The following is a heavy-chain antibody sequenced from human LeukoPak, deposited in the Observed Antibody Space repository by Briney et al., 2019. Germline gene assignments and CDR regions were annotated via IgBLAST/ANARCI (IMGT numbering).Heavy chain of an antibody. CDR1: GYSFTSEW. J-gene: IGHJ5*02. CDR2: IYPGDSDT. D-gene: IGHD5-24*01. V-gene: IGHV5-51*01. CDR3: ARHRDQNWFDP. Sequence: GESLKTSCKGSGYSFTSEWIGWVRQMPGKGLEWVGIIYPGDSDTTYSPSFQGQVTISVDKSISTAYLQWSSLKVSDTAIYYCARHRDQNWFDPWGQGTLVTVSS.